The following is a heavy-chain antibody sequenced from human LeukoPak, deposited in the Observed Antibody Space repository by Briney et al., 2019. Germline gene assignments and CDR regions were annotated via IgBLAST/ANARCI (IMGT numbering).Heavy chain of an antibody. J-gene: IGHJ3*02. V-gene: IGHV3-21*01. D-gene: IGHD3-22*01. CDR2: ISSSSSYI. CDR1: GFTFSSYS. Sequence: GGSLRLSCAASGFTFSSYSMNWVRQAPGKGLEWVSSISSSSSYIYYADSVKGRFTISRDNAKNSLYLQMNSLRAEDTAVYYCARIRDYYDSSGYFPDAFDIWGQRTMVTVSS. CDR3: ARIRDYYDSSGYFPDAFDI.